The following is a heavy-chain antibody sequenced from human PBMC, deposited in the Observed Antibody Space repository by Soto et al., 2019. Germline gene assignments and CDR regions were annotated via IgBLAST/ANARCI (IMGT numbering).Heavy chain of an antibody. D-gene: IGHD1-26*01. J-gene: IGHJ3*02. Sequence: SVKVSCKASGGTFSSYAISWVRQAPGQGLEWMGGIIPIFGTANYAQKFQGRVTITADESTSTAYMELSSLRSEDTAVYYCARDRGYGIVGATWRAFDIWGQGTMVTVSS. CDR1: GGTFSSYA. V-gene: IGHV1-69*13. CDR2: IIPIFGTA. CDR3: ARDRGYGIVGATWRAFDI.